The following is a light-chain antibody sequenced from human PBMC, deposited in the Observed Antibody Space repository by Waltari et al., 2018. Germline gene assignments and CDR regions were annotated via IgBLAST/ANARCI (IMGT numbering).Light chain of an antibody. Sequence: EVVMTQSPDTLSVYPGERVTLSCRASQSVSRFVAWYQQKPGQAPRILIYGASTRATGIPARFSGSGSGTEFTLTISSLQSEDFAVYYCQQYNDWPPLTFGGGTKLEIK. V-gene: IGKV3-15*01. CDR3: QQYNDWPPLT. CDR2: GAS. CDR1: QSVSRF. J-gene: IGKJ4*01.